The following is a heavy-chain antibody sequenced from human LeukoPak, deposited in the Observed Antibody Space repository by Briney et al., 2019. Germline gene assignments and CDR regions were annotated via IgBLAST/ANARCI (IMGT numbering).Heavy chain of an antibody. Sequence: PGGSLRLSCAASGFTFSSYWMTWVRQAPGKGLEWVSAISGSGDSTYYGDSVKGRFTISRDNSKNTLYLQMNSLRAEDTAVYYCAKGSSSSRPYYFDYWGQGILVTVSS. V-gene: IGHV3-23*01. D-gene: IGHD6-6*01. CDR3: AKGSSSSRPYYFDY. CDR2: ISGSGDST. CDR1: GFTFSSYW. J-gene: IGHJ4*02.